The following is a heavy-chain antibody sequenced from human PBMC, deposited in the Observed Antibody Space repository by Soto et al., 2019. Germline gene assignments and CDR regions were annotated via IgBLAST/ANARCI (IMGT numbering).Heavy chain of an antibody. J-gene: IGHJ2*01. D-gene: IGHD3-16*01. CDR1: GFTFNTYG. CDR3: VKGATGGPRGYFDL. CDR2: TSYDGSNK. Sequence: QVQLVESGGGVVQPGRSLRLSCAASGFTFNTYGMHWVRQAPGKGLEWVAVTSYDGSNKYHADSVKGRFTISRDKAKNALYVEMNSLRAEDTAVYYCVKGATGGPRGYFDLWGRGTLVTVSS. V-gene: IGHV3-30*18.